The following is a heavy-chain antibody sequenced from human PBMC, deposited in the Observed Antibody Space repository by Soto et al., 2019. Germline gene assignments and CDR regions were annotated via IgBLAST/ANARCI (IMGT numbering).Heavy chain of an antibody. D-gene: IGHD1-26*01. CDR2: ISAYNGNT. J-gene: IGHJ4*02. Sequence: QVQLVQSGAEVKKPGASVKVSCKASGYTFTSYGISWVRQAPGQGLEWMGWISAYNGNTKYAEKFQGRVTMTTDTSTSAAYKELRSLRSNDTAVYYGARDLGGSYYAPVDYWGQGTLVTVSS. CDR3: ARDLGGSYYAPVDY. CDR1: GYTFTSYG. V-gene: IGHV1-18*01.